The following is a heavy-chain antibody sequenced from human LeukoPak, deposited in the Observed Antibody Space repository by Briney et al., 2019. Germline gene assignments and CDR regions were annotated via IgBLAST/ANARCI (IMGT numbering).Heavy chain of an antibody. CDR2: FDPEDGET. CDR1: GYTLTELS. D-gene: IGHD5-18*01. Sequence: ASVKVSCKVSGYTLTELSMHWVRQAPGKGLEWMGGFDPEDGETIYAQKFQGRVTMTEDTSTDTAYMELSSLGSEDTAVYYCATEESGYSYGQFDYWGQGTLVTVSS. V-gene: IGHV1-24*01. J-gene: IGHJ4*02. CDR3: ATEESGYSYGQFDY.